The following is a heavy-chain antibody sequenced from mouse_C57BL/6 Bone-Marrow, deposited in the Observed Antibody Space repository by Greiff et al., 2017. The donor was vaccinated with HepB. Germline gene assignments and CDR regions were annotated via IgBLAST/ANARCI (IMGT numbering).Heavy chain of an antibody. D-gene: IGHD1-1*01. V-gene: IGHV1-69*01. CDR3: ARSPYGSSYWYFDV. Sequence: QVQLQQPGAELVMPGASVKLSCKASGYTFPSYWMHWVKQRPGQGLEWIGEIDPSDSYTNYNQKFKGKSTLTVDKSSRTAYMQLSSLTSVDSAVYYCARSPYGSSYWYFDVWGTGTTVTVSS. J-gene: IGHJ1*03. CDR1: GYTFPSYW. CDR2: IDPSDSYT.